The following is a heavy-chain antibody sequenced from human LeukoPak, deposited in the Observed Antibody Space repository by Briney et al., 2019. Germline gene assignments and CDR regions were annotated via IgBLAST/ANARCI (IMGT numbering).Heavy chain of an antibody. Sequence: QSGGSLRLSCAASGFTFSSYSMNWVRQAPGKGLEWVSYISSSSSTIYYADSVKGRFTISRDNAKNSLYLQINSPRAGDTALYYCAKGGYGSRWGPYYYFMDVWGKGTTVTISS. V-gene: IGHV3-48*04. D-gene: IGHD3-10*01. CDR3: AKGGYGSRWGPYYYFMDV. J-gene: IGHJ6*03. CDR2: ISSSSSTI. CDR1: GFTFSSYS.